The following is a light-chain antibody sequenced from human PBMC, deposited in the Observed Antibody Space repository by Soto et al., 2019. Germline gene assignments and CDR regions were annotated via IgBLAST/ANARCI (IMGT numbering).Light chain of an antibody. J-gene: IGKJ1*01. V-gene: IGKV3-20*01. CDR3: QQYQNLWT. CDR2: GAS. Sequence: DTVLTQSPGTLSLSPGERATVSCRASQSVRNNYLAWDQQKPGQAPRLLISGASSRAAGIPARFSGSGSGTEFTLTISGLQSEDFALYYCQQYQNLWTFGQGTKVDI. CDR1: QSVRNNY.